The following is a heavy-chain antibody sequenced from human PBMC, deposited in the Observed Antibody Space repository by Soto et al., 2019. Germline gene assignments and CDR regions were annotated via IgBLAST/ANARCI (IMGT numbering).Heavy chain of an antibody. CDR3: ASTRERDGYKGYYYGMDV. D-gene: IGHD5-12*01. CDR1: GGSIGGYY. CDR2: IYYSGST. V-gene: IGHV4-59*01. J-gene: IGHJ6*02. Sequence: SETLSLTCTVSGGSIGGYYWSWIRQPPGKGLEWIGYIYYSGSTNYNPSLKSRVTISVDTSKNQFSLKLSSVTAADTAVYYCASTRERDGYKGYYYGMDVWGQGTTVTVSS.